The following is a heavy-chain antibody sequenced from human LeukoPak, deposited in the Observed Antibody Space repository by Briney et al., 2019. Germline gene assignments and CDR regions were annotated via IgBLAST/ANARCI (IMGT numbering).Heavy chain of an antibody. CDR1: GSTFTSYW. J-gene: IGHJ4*02. CDR2: IYPGDSDT. Sequence: GEALQISCQGSGSTFTSYWIGWVRQMPGKGLEWMGFIYPGDSDTRYSPSFQGQVTISADKSISTAYLQWSSLKASDTAMYYCATSMACYHYYFDYWGQGTLVTVSS. D-gene: IGHD2/OR15-2a*01. V-gene: IGHV5-51*01. CDR3: ATSMACYHYYFDY.